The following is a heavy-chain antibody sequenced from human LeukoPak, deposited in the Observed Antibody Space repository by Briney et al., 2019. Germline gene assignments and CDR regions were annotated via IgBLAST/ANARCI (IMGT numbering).Heavy chain of an antibody. V-gene: IGHV1-2*02. CDR3: ARGQAGYSSGWYWGRIAY. CDR1: GYTFTGYY. CDR2: INPNSGGT. D-gene: IGHD6-19*01. Sequence: ASVKVSFKASGYTFTGYYMHWVRQAPGQGLEWMGWINPNSGGTNYAQKFQGRVTMTRDTSISTAYTELSRLRSDDTAVYYCARGQAGYSSGWYWGRIAYWGQGTLVTVSS. J-gene: IGHJ4*02.